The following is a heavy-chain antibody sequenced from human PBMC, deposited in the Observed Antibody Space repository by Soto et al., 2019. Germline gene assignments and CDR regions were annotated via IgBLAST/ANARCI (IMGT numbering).Heavy chain of an antibody. V-gene: IGHV3-30*18. CDR3: AKETLGRHLYPKCRDY. Sequence: PVEFLRLSYGASGFTFSSYGMHWVRQAPGKGVEWVAVISYDGSNKYYADSVKGRFTISRDNTKNTLYLQMNSLRAYDTAVYYCAKETLGRHLYPKCRDYWGQG. D-gene: IGHD1-1*01. CDR1: GFTFSSYG. J-gene: IGHJ4*02. CDR2: ISYDGSNK.